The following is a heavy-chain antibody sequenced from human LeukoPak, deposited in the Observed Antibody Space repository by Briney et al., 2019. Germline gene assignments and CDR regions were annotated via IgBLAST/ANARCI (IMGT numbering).Heavy chain of an antibody. CDR3: TTGVMTGGVNY. J-gene: IGHJ4*02. V-gene: IGHV3-15*01. CDR2: IKGKVDGGTA. CDR1: GFAFNDAW. Sequence: PGGSLRLSCAASGFAFNDAWMSWVRQAPGKGLEWVGRIKGKVDGGTADYAAPVKGRFTISRDDSKKTLYLQMNSLRTEDTSVYYCTTGVMTGGVNYWGQGTLVTVSS. D-gene: IGHD2-8*02.